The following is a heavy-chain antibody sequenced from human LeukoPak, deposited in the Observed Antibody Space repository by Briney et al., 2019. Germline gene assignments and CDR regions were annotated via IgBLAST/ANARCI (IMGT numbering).Heavy chain of an antibody. V-gene: IGHV1-18*04. J-gene: IGHJ4*02. D-gene: IGHD6-19*01. CDR2: ISAYNGDT. CDR1: GYTFNKHG. CDR3: ARDPSNTSGWSPYFDY. Sequence: GASVKVSCKASGYTFNKHGITWVRQAPGQGLERMGWISAYNGDTKYGQRFQGRVTLLTDTTASTAYMELRSLRSDDTAVYYCARDPSNTSGWSPYFDYWGQGALVTVSS.